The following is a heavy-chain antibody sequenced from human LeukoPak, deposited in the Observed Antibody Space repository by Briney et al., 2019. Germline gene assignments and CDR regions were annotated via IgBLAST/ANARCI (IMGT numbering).Heavy chain of an antibody. CDR3: ARLGSSWPYYFDY. D-gene: IGHD6-13*01. Sequence: SETLSLTCTVSGGSISSYYWSWIRQPPGKGLEWIGYIYYSGSTYYNPSLKSRVTISVDTSKNQFSLKLSSVTAADTAVYYCARLGSSWPYYFDYWGQGTLVTVSS. CDR1: GGSISSYY. CDR2: IYYSGST. V-gene: IGHV4-59*08. J-gene: IGHJ4*02.